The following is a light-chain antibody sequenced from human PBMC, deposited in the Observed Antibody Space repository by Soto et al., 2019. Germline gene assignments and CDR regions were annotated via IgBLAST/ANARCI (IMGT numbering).Light chain of an antibody. Sequence: QAVVTQSPSASASLGASVKLTCTLSSGHSSYAIAWHQQQPEKGPRYLMKFNSDGSHTKGDGIPDRFSGSSSGAERYLTISSLQSEDEADYYCQTWGTGIQVVFGGGTKVTVL. CDR2: FNSDGSH. V-gene: IGLV4-69*01. CDR3: QTWGTGIQVV. CDR1: SGHSSYA. J-gene: IGLJ2*01.